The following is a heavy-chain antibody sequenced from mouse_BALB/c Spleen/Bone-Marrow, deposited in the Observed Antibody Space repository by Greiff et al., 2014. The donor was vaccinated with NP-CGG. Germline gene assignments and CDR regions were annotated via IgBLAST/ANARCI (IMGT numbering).Heavy chain of an antibody. D-gene: IGHD1-1*01. CDR3: ARRYGSSYRYWYFDV. Sequence: EVKLMESGGGLVQPGGSLKVSCAAPGFDFSRFWMSWVRQAPGKGLEWIGEINPDSSTINYTPSLKDKFIISRDSAKNTLYLQMSKVRSEDTALYYCARRYGSSYRYWYFDVWGAGTTVTVSS. V-gene: IGHV4-1*02. CDR2: INPDSSTI. J-gene: IGHJ1*01. CDR1: GFDFSRFW.